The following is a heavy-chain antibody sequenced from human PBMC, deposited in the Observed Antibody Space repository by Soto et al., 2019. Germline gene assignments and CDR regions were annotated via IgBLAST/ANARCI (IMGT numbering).Heavy chain of an antibody. V-gene: IGHV4-4*07. Sequence: SETLSLTCAVSGASVKSYHWSWIRQAAGKGLEWIGRVQISGSTNYNPSLKTRVTMSLDTSRNEVSLTLTSVTAADTAVYFCARVSSTRRWFGPWGQGILVTV. J-gene: IGHJ5*02. CDR2: VQISGST. CDR3: ARVSSTRRWFGP. CDR1: GASVKSYH. D-gene: IGHD6-6*01.